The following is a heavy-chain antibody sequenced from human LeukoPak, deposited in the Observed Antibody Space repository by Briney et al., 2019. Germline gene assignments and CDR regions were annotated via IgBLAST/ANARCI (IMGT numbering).Heavy chain of an antibody. CDR1: GFDLNTYE. V-gene: IGHV3-48*03. CDR3: ARGDPHADL. J-gene: IGHJ5*02. Sequence: GGSLRHSCAASGFDLNTYEMNWVRQAPGKGLEWIADITISGHTKNYADSVKGRFTISRDNAGTSLYLQMNSLRVEDTGVYYSARGDPHADLWGQGTLVTVSS. CDR2: ITISGHTK.